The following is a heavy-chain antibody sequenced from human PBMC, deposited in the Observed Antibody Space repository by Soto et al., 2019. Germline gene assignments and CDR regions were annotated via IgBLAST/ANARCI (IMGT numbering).Heavy chain of an antibody. CDR3: ARGGIEGVTWNWFDT. CDR1: GFTFSTHD. J-gene: IGHJ5*02. V-gene: IGHV3-13*01. Sequence: GSLRLSCTASGFTFSTHDMHWVPQVTGKGLEWVSGIESDGDAKYLASVKGRFSISRENAKNSLHLQMNSLRAEDTAVYYCARGGIEGVTWNWFDTWGQGTLVTVSS. CDR2: IESDGDA. D-gene: IGHD3-16*01.